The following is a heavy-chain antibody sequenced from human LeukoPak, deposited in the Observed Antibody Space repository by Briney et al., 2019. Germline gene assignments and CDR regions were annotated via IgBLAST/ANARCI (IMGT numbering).Heavy chain of an antibody. Sequence: GASVKVSCKASGGTFSGYAISWVRQAPGQGLEWMGWMNPNSGNTGYAQKFQGRLTMARNTSISTAYMELSSLSSEDTAVYFCARARRGYSGYPTGGDVWGQGTTVTVSS. CDR2: MNPNSGNT. D-gene: IGHD5-12*01. CDR3: ARARRGYSGYPTGGDV. CDR1: GGTFSGYA. J-gene: IGHJ6*02. V-gene: IGHV1-8*02.